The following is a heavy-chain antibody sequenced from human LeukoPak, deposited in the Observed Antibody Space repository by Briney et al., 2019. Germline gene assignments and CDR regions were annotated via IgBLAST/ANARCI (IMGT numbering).Heavy chain of an antibody. CDR2: IYYSGST. Sequence: SETLSLTCTVSGGSISSSSYYWGWIRQPPGKGLEWIGSIYYSGSTYYNPSLKSRVTISVDTSKNQFSLKLSSVTAADTAVYYCARVGSQLGIYYFDYWGQGTLVTVSS. CDR1: GGSISSSSYY. V-gene: IGHV4-39*07. CDR3: ARVGSQLGIYYFDY. D-gene: IGHD2-2*01. J-gene: IGHJ4*02.